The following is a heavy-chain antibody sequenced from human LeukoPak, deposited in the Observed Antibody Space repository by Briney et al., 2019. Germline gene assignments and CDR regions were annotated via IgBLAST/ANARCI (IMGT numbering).Heavy chain of an antibody. CDR3: ARGSYSSGWYGEDY. CDR2: ISAYNGNT. V-gene: IGHV1-18*01. CDR1: GYTFTSYG. J-gene: IGHJ4*02. D-gene: IGHD6-19*01. Sequence: ASVKVSRKASGYTFTSYGISWVRQAPGQGLEWMGWISAYNGNTNYAQKLQGRVTMTTDTSTSTAYMELRSLRSDDTAVYYCARGSYSSGWYGEDYWGQGTLVTVSS.